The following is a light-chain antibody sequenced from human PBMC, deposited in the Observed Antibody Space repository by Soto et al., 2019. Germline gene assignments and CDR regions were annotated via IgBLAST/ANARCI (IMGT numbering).Light chain of an antibody. J-gene: IGKJ3*01. CDR3: QHRSNWLGT. V-gene: IGKV3-11*01. CDR2: DAS. CDR1: QSVGSF. Sequence: EIVLTQSPATLSLSPGERATLSCRASQSVGSFLAWYQQKSGQSPRLLIYDASNRATGIPARFSGSGSGTDFTLTIGSLEPEDFAVYYCQHRSNWLGTFGPGTKVDIK.